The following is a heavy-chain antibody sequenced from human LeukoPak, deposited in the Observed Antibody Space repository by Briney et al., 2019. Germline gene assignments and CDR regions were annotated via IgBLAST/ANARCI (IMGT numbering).Heavy chain of an antibody. CDR3: AKVSAYSSSSSFFDY. CDR1: EFTFSTYV. V-gene: IGHV3-23*01. Sequence: GGSLRLSCAASEFTFSTYVMSWVRQAPGKGLEWVSTITNNGGNTHYADSVKGRFTISRDNSKNTLYLQMNSLRAEDTAVYYCAKVSAYSSSSSFFDYWGQGTLVTVSS. J-gene: IGHJ4*02. D-gene: IGHD6-6*01. CDR2: ITNNGGNT.